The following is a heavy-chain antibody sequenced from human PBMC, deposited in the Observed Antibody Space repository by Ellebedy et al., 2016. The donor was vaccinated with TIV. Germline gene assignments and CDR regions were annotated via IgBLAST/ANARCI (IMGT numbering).Heavy chain of an antibody. CDR1: GYTLTELS. CDR3: ARGDTVTSSYYYYYGMDV. CDR2: FDPEDGET. V-gene: IGHV1-24*01. D-gene: IGHD4-17*01. Sequence: ASVKVSCXVSGYTLTELSMHWVRQAPGKGLEWMGGFDPEDGETIYAQKFQGRVTMTRNTSISTAYMELSSLRSEDTAVYYCARGDTVTSSYYYYYGMDVWGQGTTVTVSS. J-gene: IGHJ6*02.